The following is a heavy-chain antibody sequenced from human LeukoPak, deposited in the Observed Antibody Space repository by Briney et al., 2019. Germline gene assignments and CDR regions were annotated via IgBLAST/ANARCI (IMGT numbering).Heavy chain of an antibody. J-gene: IGHJ3*02. CDR3: AREGGFGYDDAFDT. D-gene: IGHD3-16*02. CDR1: GFTFSTYE. V-gene: IGHV3-48*03. CDR2: ISGSGSSI. Sequence: PGGSLRLSCTASGFTFSTYEMNWVRQAPGKGLEWISYISGSGSSIFYADSLQGRFTVSRDNAKNSVYLQMNSLRAGDTAVYYCAREGGFGYDDAFDTWGHGTTVTVSS.